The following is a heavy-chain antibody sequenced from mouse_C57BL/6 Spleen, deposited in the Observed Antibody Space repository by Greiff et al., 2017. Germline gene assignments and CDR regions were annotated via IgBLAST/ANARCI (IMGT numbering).Heavy chain of an antibody. CDR3: ARHGDTTVVARDFDD. Sequence: EVQGVESGGDLVKPGGSLKLSCAASGFTFSSYGMSWVRQTPDKRLEWVATISSGGSYTYYPDSVKGRFHISRDNAKNTLYLQMSSLKSEDTAMYYCARHGDTTVVARDFDDWGQGTTLTVSS. D-gene: IGHD1-1*01. V-gene: IGHV5-6*01. CDR2: ISSGGSYT. CDR1: GFTFSSYG. J-gene: IGHJ2*01.